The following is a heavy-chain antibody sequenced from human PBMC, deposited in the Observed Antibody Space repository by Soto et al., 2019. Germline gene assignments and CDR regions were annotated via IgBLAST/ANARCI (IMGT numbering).Heavy chain of an antibody. CDR1: GGSISSGGYY. V-gene: IGHV4-31*03. CDR2: IYYSGST. J-gene: IGHJ4*02. CDR3: ASNYCSSTSCYAAFYFDY. D-gene: IGHD2-2*01. Sequence: QVQLQESGPGLVKPSQTLSLTCTVSGGSISSGGYYWSWIRQHPGKGLEWIGYIYYSGSTYYNPSLKSRVTISRDTSKNQFSLKLSSVTAADTAVYYCASNYCSSTSCYAAFYFDYWGQGTLVTVSS.